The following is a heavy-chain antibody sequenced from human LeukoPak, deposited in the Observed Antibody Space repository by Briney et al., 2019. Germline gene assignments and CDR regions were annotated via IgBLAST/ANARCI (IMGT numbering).Heavy chain of an antibody. CDR1: GYIFTNYW. CDR2: IYPCDSET. Sequence: GESLKIYCKGSGYIFTNYWIAWVRQMPGQGLERMGNIYPCDSETTYRPSFQGQVTISADKSITTTNLQWSSLKASDTAMYYCARGRGYCSSSSCYDFDYWGQGTLVTVPS. D-gene: IGHD2-2*01. CDR3: ARGRGYCSSSSCYDFDY. V-gene: IGHV5-51*01. J-gene: IGHJ4*02.